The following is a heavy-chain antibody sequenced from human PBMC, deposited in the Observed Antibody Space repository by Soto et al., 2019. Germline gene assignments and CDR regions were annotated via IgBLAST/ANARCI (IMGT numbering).Heavy chain of an antibody. V-gene: IGHV4-39*07. CDR1: GASISNSYYF. CDR3: ARALILTGYYIHDAFDI. Sequence: SETLSLTCTVSGASISNSYYFWAWIRQPPGKGLEWIGSVYQSGTTHYNPSLKSRLDISVDTSNNQFSLKLSSVTAADTAVYYCARALILTGYYIHDAFDIWGQGTMVTVSS. D-gene: IGHD3-9*01. J-gene: IGHJ3*02. CDR2: VYQSGTT.